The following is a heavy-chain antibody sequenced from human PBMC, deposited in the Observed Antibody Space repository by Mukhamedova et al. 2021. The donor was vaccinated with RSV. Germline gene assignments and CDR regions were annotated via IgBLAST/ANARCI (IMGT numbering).Heavy chain of an antibody. CDR2: IDGSGGST. V-gene: IGHV3-23*01. CDR3: AKDMPGSGWYD. Sequence: VRQAPGKGLEWVSGIDGSGGSTYYADSVKGRFTISRDNSKNTSYLHMNSLRAEDTAIYYCAKDMPGSGWYDWGQGTLVTVSS. D-gene: IGHD6-19*01. J-gene: IGHJ4*02.